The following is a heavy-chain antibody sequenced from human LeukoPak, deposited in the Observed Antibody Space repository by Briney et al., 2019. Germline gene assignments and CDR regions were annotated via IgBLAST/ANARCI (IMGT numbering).Heavy chain of an antibody. CDR2: ISYDGNNE. CDR3: ARLGYYGSGPFSYFDY. J-gene: IGHJ4*02. CDR1: GFTFSSYA. D-gene: IGHD3-10*01. Sequence: PGGSLRLSCAASGFTFSSYAMHWVRQAPGKGLEWVAVISYDGNNEYYADSVKGRFTISRDNSENTLYLQMSSLRAEDTAVYFCARLGYYGSGPFSYFDYWCQGTLVTVSS. V-gene: IGHV3-30-3*01.